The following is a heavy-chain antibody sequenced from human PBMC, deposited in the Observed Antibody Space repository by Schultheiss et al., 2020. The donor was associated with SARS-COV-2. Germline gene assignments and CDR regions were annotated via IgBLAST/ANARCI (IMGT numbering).Heavy chain of an antibody. CDR2: INHSGST. J-gene: IGHJ4*02. CDR3: ARGSSYSGYGN. V-gene: IGHV4-38-2*01. CDR1: GYSITSGFY. Sequence: SETLSLTCAVSGYSITSGFYWGWIRQPPGKGLEWIGEINHSGSTKYNPSLKSRVTISVDTSKNQFSLKLSSVTAADTAVYYCARGSSYSGYGNWGQGTLVTVSS. D-gene: IGHD5-12*01.